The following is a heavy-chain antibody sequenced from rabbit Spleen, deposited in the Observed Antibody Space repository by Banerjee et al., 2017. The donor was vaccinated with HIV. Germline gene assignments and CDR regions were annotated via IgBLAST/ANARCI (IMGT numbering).Heavy chain of an antibody. CDR2: IYAGDGST. CDR1: TFSFSSNYY. Sequence: QEQLVESGGGLVKPEGSLTLTCTASTFSFSSNYYICWVRQAPGKGLEWIACIYAGDGSTVYASWAKGRFTISKTSSTTVTLQMTSLTAADTATYFCARGSATMTMVITGYYFNLWGPGTLVTVS. V-gene: IGHV1S45*01. CDR3: ARGSATMTMVITGYYFNL. J-gene: IGHJ4*01. D-gene: IGHD2-1*01.